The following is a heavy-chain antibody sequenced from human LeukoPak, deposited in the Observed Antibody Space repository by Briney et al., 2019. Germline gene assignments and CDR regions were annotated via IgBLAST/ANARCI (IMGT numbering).Heavy chain of an antibody. Sequence: GGSLRLSCAASGFTFSSYWMSWVRQAPGKGLEWVANIKQDGSEKYYVDSVKGRFTISRDNAKNTLYLQMNSLRAEDTAVYYCALDYYDSSGYLRSWGQGTLVTVSS. CDR2: IKQDGSEK. V-gene: IGHV3-7*01. CDR3: ALDYYDSSGYLRS. J-gene: IGHJ4*02. D-gene: IGHD3-22*01. CDR1: GFTFSSYW.